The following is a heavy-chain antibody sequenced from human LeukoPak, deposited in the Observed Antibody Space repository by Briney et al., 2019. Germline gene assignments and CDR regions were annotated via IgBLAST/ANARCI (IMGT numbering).Heavy chain of an antibody. J-gene: IGHJ6*02. D-gene: IGHD6-19*01. CDR1: GYTLTELS. CDR3: ATSGGWYGYYYYGMDV. Sequence: ASVKVSCKVSGYTLTELSMHWVRQAPGKGLERMGGFDPEDGETIYAQKFQGRVTMTEDTSTDTAYMELSSLRSEDTAVYYCATSGGWYGYYYYGMDVWGQGTTVTVSS. CDR2: FDPEDGET. V-gene: IGHV1-24*01.